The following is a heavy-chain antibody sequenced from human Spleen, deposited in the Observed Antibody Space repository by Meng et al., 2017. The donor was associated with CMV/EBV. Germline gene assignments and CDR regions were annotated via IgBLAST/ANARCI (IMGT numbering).Heavy chain of an antibody. V-gene: IGHV3-23*03. Sequence: GSLRLSCAASGFTFSSYAMSWVRQAPGKGLEWVSVIYSGGSSTYYADSVKGRFTISRDSLKNMLFLQMDSLRADDTAVYYCVRFHGSNWGQGTMVTVSS. CDR2: IYSGGSST. CDR1: GFTFSSYA. J-gene: IGHJ3*01. CDR3: VRFHGSN.